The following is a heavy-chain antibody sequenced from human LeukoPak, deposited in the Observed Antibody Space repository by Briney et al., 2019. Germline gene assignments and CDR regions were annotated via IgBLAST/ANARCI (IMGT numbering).Heavy chain of an antibody. CDR1: GGSISSGGYS. Sequence: LSLTCAVSGGSISSGGYSWSWIRQPPGKGLEWVSSISWNSGTIRYADSVKGRFTISRDNAKNSLYLQMNSLRAEDTALYYCAKDRGGDYIHYFDYWGQGTRVTVSS. CDR3: AKDRGGDYIHYFDY. D-gene: IGHD4-17*01. V-gene: IGHV3-9*01. CDR2: ISWNSGTI. J-gene: IGHJ4*02.